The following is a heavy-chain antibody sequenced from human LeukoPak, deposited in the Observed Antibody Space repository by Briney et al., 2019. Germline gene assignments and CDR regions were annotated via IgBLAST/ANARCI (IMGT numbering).Heavy chain of an antibody. Sequence: GRSLRLSCAASGFTFSSYGMHWVRQAPGKGLEWVAVISYDGSNKYYADSVKGRFTISRDNAKNSLYLQMNSLRAEDTALYYCAREGYYDSSGYLDYYYMDVWGKGTTVTVSS. CDR3: AREGYYDSSGYLDYYYMDV. CDR1: GFTFSSYG. J-gene: IGHJ6*03. CDR2: ISYDGSNK. D-gene: IGHD3-22*01. V-gene: IGHV3-30*03.